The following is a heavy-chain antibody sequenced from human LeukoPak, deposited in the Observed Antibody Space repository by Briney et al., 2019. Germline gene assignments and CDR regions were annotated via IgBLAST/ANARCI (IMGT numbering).Heavy chain of an antibody. CDR2: INHSGST. CDR1: GGSFSGYY. Sequence: SETLSLTCAVYGGSFSGYYWSWIRQPPGKGLEWIGEINHSGSTNYNPSLKSRVTISVDTSKNQFSPKLSSVTAADTAVYYCARLDYVWGSYYYWGQGTLVTVSS. J-gene: IGHJ4*02. D-gene: IGHD3-16*01. V-gene: IGHV4-34*01. CDR3: ARLDYVWGSYYY.